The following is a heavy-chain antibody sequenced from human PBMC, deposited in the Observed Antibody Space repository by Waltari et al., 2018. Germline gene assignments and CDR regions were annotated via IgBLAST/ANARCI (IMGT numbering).Heavy chain of an antibody. CDR3: ARGWNDFWSGAYYYYYYGMDV. J-gene: IGHJ6*02. V-gene: IGHV4-59*01. CDR2: IYYSGST. CDR1: GGSISSYY. D-gene: IGHD3-3*01. Sequence: QVQLQESGPGLVKPSETLSLTCTVSGGSISSYYWSWIRQPPGKGLEWIGYIYYSGSTNYNPSLKSRVTISVDTSKNQFSLKRSSVTAADTAVYYCARGWNDFWSGAYYYYYYGMDVWGQGTTVTVSS.